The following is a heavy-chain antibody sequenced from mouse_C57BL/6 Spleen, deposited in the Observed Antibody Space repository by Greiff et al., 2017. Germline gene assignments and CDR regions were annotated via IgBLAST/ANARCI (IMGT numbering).Heavy chain of an antibody. D-gene: IGHD2-4*01. J-gene: IGHJ1*03. CDR2: IDPSDSET. CDR3: ARVGDYDGDWYFDV. Sequence: VKLQQPGAELVRPGSSVKLSCKASGYTFTSYWMHWVKQRPIQGLEWIGNIDPSDSETHYNQKFKDKATLTVDKSSSTAYMQLSSLTSEDSAVYYCARVGDYDGDWYFDVWGTGTTVTVSS. V-gene: IGHV1-52*01. CDR1: GYTFTSYW.